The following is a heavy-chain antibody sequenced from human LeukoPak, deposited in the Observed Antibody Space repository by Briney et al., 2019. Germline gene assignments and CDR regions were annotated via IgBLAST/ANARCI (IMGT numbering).Heavy chain of an antibody. CDR3: AKGPAAIGWFRE. Sequence: PGGSLRLSCAASGFTFSSYAMSWVRQAPGKGLEWVSGISNSGDRTYYADSVKGRFTISRDNSKNTLYLQMNSLRAEDTAIYYCAKGPAAIGWFREWGQGTLVTVSS. V-gene: IGHV3-23*01. D-gene: IGHD2-2*01. CDR1: GFTFSSYA. J-gene: IGHJ1*01. CDR2: ISNSGDRT.